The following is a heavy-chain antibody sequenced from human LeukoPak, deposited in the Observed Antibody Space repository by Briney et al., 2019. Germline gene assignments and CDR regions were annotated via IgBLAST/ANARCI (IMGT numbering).Heavy chain of an antibody. CDR3: AKAHGGGDRGRAFDI. J-gene: IGHJ3*02. V-gene: IGHV3-23*01. CDR1: GFTFSSYA. CDR2: ISYSGGST. D-gene: IGHD2-21*02. Sequence: GGSLRLSCAASGFTFSSYAMNWVRQAPGKGLEWVSGISYSGGSTYYADSVKGRFTISRDNSHNTLYLQMNSLRAEDTAVYYCAKAHGGGDRGRAFDIWGQGTMVTVSS.